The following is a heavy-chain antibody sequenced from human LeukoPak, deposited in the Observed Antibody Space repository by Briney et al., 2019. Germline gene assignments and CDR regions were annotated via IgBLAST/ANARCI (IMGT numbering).Heavy chain of an antibody. V-gene: IGHV4-61*02. CDR1: GGSISSGSYY. CDR3: AREYYYDSSGLFDY. J-gene: IGHJ4*02. CDR2: IYTSGST. D-gene: IGHD3-22*01. Sequence: PSETLSLTCTVSGGSISSGSYYWSWIRQPAGKGLEWIGRIYTSGSTNYNPSLKSRVTISVDKSKNQFSLKLSSVTAADTAVYYCAREYYYDSSGLFDYWGQGTLVTVSS.